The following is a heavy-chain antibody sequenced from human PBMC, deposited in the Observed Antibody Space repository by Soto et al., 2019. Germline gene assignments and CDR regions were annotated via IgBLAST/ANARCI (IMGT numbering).Heavy chain of an antibody. CDR1: GGSIGSGGYY. CDR3: ARLEGLATISYYFDF. V-gene: IGHV4-31*03. D-gene: IGHD3-9*01. J-gene: IGHJ4*02. Sequence: SETLSLTCTVSGGSIGSGGYYWSWIRQHPGKGLEWIGYIYYRGSTHYNPSLQTRVTISLDTSKSQFSLKLNSVTAADSAVYFCARLEGLATISYYFDFWGPGALVTVSS. CDR2: IYYRGST.